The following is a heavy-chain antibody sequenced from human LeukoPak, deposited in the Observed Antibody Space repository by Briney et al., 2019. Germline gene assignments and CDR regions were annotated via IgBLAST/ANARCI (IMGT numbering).Heavy chain of an antibody. CDR1: GFTFTNYA. CDR2: INGSGVIT. V-gene: IGHV3-23*01. D-gene: IGHD3-16*01. J-gene: IGHJ4*02. Sequence: PGRSLRLSCAASGFTFTNYAMRWVRQAPGKGLQWVSAINGSGVITYYADSVRGRFTISRDNSKSTLYLQMNSLRAEDAAIYYCAKDSSQGGDYFDSWGQGTLVTVSS. CDR3: AKDSSQGGDYFDS.